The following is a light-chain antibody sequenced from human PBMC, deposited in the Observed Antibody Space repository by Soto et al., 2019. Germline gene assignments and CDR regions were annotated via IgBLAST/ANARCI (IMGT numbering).Light chain of an antibody. J-gene: IGKJ1*01. CDR1: QDIRSH. CDR3: RQYGTSPRT. V-gene: IGKV3-20*01. CDR2: DAS. Sequence: ENVLTQSPGTLSLSPGERVTLSCRASQDIRSHLAWYQQKPGQAPRLLIFDASSRATGIPDRFSGSGSRTDFTRGVSRLEPEDFAVYYCRQYGTSPRTCGQGNKV.